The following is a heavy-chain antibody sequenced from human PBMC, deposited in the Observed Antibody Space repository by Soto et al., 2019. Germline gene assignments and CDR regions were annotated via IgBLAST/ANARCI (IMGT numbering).Heavy chain of an antibody. CDR1: GFTFSTYW. CDR2: IMPGGSEI. J-gene: IGHJ1*01. Sequence: PGGSLRLSCAASGFTFSTYWMTWVRQAPGKGLEWVSYIMPGGSEIFYADSVRGRFTISRDNAKNSLYLQMNSLRAEDTAVYYCTTQYYYDSSGSLLNWG. D-gene: IGHD3-22*01. CDR3: TTQYYYDSSGSLLN. V-gene: IGHV3-48*01.